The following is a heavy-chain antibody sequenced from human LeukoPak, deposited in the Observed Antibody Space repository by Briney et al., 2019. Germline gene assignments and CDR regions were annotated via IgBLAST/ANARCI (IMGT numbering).Heavy chain of an antibody. CDR2: ISDSGGST. J-gene: IGHJ4*02. Sequence: GGSLRLSCAASGFTFTSYGMSWVRQAPGKGLEWVSGISDSGGSTYYADSVKGRFTISRDNSKNTLYLQMNSLRAEDTAVYYCAKDLPVAYDILTGYYPYYFDYWGQGILVTVSS. CDR3: AKDLPVAYDILTGYYPYYFDY. D-gene: IGHD3-9*01. V-gene: IGHV3-23*01. CDR1: GFTFTSYG.